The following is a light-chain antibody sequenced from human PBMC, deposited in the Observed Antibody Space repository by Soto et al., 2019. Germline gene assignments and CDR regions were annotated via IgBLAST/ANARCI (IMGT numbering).Light chain of an antibody. CDR3: QQYGRPPWT. CDR2: GAS. CDR1: QSVSNNY. J-gene: IGKJ1*01. Sequence: EIVLTQSPGTLSLSPGESATLSCRASQSVSNNYLAWYQQKPAQAPRLLIYGASSRATGIPDRFSGSGSGTDFTLTISRLEPEDFAVFYCQQYGRPPWTFGPGTKVEIK. V-gene: IGKV3-20*01.